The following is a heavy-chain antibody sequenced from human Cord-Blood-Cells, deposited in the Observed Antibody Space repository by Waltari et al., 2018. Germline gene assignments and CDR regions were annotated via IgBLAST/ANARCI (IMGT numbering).Heavy chain of an antibody. CDR2: IIPIFGTA. CDR1: YA. V-gene: IGHV1-69*06. J-gene: IGHJ3*02. D-gene: IGHD1-20*01. CDR3: ARGGGGDHNWDDAFDI. Sequence: YAISWVRQAPGQGLEWMGGIIPIFGTANYAQKFQGRVTITADKSTSTAYMELSSLRSEDTAVYYCARGGGGDHNWDDAFDIWGQGTMVTVSS.